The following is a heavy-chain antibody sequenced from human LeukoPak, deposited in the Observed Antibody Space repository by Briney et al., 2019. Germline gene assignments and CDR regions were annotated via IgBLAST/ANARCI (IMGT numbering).Heavy chain of an antibody. D-gene: IGHD3-10*01. CDR3: AKEMGSSQPFDY. CDR1: GFTFGTYG. CDR2: ISASGDHT. J-gene: IGHJ4*02. V-gene: IGHV3-23*01. Sequence: PGGSLRLSCAASGFTFGTYGLAWVRQAPGKGLEWVSAISASGDHTYYADSVKGRFSISRDNSKNTLYLQMNSLRAEDTALYYCAKEMGSSQPFDYWGQGTLVTVSS.